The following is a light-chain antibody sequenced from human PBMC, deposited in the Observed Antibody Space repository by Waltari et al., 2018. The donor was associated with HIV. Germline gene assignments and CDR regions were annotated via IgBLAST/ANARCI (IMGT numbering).Light chain of an antibody. CDR1: TPNIRPNN. CDR3: SAWDASLGAWM. J-gene: IGLJ3*02. V-gene: IGLV1-44*01. CDR2: SNI. Sequence: QSVLTQPPSASGTPGQRIIISCSGSTPNIRPNNVNWYPQLTGTTPKLLMHSNIQRPSGVPDRFSGSRSGTSASLAISGLQSEDEADYYCSAWDASLGAWMFGGGTKLTVL.